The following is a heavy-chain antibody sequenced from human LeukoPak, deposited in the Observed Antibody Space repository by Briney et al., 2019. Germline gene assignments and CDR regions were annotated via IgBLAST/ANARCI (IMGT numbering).Heavy chain of an antibody. Sequence: PGGCLRLSCAASGFSSSHFAMRWVRQPPRKGLGRVAVTWYDGSQEHYAHSVKGRFTISRDNSKNTLYLQMNSLRAEDTAVYYCVRDRRKTHGGAFDIWGQGTMVTVSS. V-gene: IGHV3-33*01. CDR2: TWYDGSQE. CDR1: GFSSSHFA. J-gene: IGHJ3*02. CDR3: VRDRRKTHGGAFDI. D-gene: IGHD3-3*01.